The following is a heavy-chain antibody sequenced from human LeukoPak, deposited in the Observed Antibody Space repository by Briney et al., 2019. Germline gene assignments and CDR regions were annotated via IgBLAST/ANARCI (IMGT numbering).Heavy chain of an antibody. D-gene: IGHD3-22*01. Sequence: GGSLRLSCAASGFTFSNAWMSWVRQAPGKGLEWVCRIKSKTDGGTTDYAAPVNGRFTISRDDSNNTLYLQMNSLKTDDTAVYYCTTNLYYYDSSGYYFDYWGQGTLVTVSS. V-gene: IGHV3-15*01. J-gene: IGHJ4*02. CDR1: GFTFSNAW. CDR3: TTNLYYYDSSGYYFDY. CDR2: IKSKTDGGTT.